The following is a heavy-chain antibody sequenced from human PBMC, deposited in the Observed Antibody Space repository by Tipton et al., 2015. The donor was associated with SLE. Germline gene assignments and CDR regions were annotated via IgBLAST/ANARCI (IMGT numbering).Heavy chain of an antibody. CDR3: ARGTSCSL. Sequence: SLRLSCAASGFTFSSYGMHWVRQAPGKGLEWVSYISSSSSTIYYADSVKGRFTISRDNAKNSLYLQMNSLRAEDTAVYYCARGTSCSLWGQGTLVTVSS. J-gene: IGHJ4*02. V-gene: IGHV3-48*01. D-gene: IGHD2-2*01. CDR2: ISSSSSTI. CDR1: GFTFSSYG.